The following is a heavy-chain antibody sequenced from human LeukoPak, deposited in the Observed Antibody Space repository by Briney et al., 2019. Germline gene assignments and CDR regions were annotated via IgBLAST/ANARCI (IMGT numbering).Heavy chain of an antibody. CDR2: LTPGGDNYI. V-gene: IGHV3-21*06. CDR3: VRDAFGAHFDY. CDR1: GFTFSIYT. J-gene: IGHJ4*02. D-gene: IGHD3-16*01. Sequence: GGSLRLSCVASGFTFSIYTMNWVRQAPGKGLEWVSTLTPGGDNYIDYADSVQGRVTISRDNSKNSLYLKMNSLRADDTAVYYCVRDAFGAHFDYWGQGTLVTVSS.